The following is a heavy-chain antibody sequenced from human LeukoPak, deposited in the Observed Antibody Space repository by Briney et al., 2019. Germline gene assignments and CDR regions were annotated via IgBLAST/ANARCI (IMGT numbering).Heavy chain of an antibody. Sequence: SETLSLTCTVSGGSISSYYWSWIGQPPGKGLEWIGYIYYSGSTNYNPSLKSRVTISVDTSKNQFSLKLSSVTAADTAVYYCAADSSGYWGYFDYWGQGTLVTVSS. D-gene: IGHD3-22*01. CDR3: AADSSGYWGYFDY. CDR2: IYYSGST. V-gene: IGHV4-59*01. CDR1: GGSISSYY. J-gene: IGHJ4*02.